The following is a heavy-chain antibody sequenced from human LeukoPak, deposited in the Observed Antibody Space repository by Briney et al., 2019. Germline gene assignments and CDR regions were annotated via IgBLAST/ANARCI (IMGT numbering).Heavy chain of an antibody. D-gene: IGHD3-22*01. V-gene: IGHV4-30-4*01. J-gene: IGHJ5*02. CDR3: ARNFPTHYYDSSGFWDR. CDR2: IFYSGSL. CDR1: GGPISSGDFY. Sequence: PSETLSLTCTVSGGPISSGDFYWSWVRQPPGKGLEWIGYIFYSGSLYYNPSLKSRLSISVDTSKNQFSLKLGSVTAADTAVYYCARNFPTHYYDSSGFWDRWGQGTLVTVSS.